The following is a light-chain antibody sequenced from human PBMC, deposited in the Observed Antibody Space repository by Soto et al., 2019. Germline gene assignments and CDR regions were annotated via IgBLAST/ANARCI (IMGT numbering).Light chain of an antibody. J-gene: IGLJ3*02. Sequence: QSALTQPASVSWYPGQSITISCTGTSSDVGYYNYVSWYQQNPGKAPKRMIYEVSNRPSGVSNRFSGSKSGNTASLTISGLQSEDEADYDCSSYTSSSTWLFGGGTKRTVL. CDR1: SSDVGYYNY. V-gene: IGLV2-14*01. CDR3: SSYTSSSTWL. CDR2: EVS.